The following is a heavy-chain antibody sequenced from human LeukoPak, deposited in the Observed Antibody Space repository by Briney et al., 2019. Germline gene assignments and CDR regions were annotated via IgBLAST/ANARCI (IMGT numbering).Heavy chain of an antibody. V-gene: IGHV1-2*02. Sequence: GASVKVSCKASGYTFSDFYFHWVRQAPGQGLEWMGWINPNSGGTNYAQKFQGRVTMTRDTSISTAYMELSRLRSDDTAVYYCARDEDDYFDYWGQGTLVTVSS. CDR1: GYTFSDFY. J-gene: IGHJ4*02. CDR2: INPNSGGT. CDR3: ARDEDDYFDY.